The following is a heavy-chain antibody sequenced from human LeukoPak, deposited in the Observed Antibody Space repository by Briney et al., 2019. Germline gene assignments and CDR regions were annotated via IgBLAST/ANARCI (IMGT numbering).Heavy chain of an antibody. CDR1: GFTFSSYS. CDR3: ASSSRPYYFDY. V-gene: IGHV3-48*01. CDR2: ISSSSSTI. J-gene: IGHJ4*02. D-gene: IGHD6-13*01. Sequence: GGSLRLSCAASGFTFSSYSMNWVRQAPGKGLEGVSYISSSSSTIYYAASVKGRFTISRDNAKNSLYLQMNSLRAEDTAVYYCASSSRPYYFDYWGQGTLVTVSS.